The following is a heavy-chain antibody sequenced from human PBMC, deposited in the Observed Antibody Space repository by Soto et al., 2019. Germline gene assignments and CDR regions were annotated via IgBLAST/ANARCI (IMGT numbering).Heavy chain of an antibody. V-gene: IGHV4-39*01. CDR3: ARLPSTAGDAFDI. D-gene: IGHD2-2*01. Sequence: SETLSLTCTVSGGSISSSSYYWGLIRQPPGKGLEWIGSIYYSGSTYYNPSLKSRVTISVDTSKNQFSLKLSSVTAADTAVYYCARLPSTAGDAFDIWGQGTMVTVSS. CDR1: GGSISSSSYY. CDR2: IYYSGST. J-gene: IGHJ3*02.